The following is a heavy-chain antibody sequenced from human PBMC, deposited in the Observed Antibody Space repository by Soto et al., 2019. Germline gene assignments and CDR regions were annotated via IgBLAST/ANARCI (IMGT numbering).Heavy chain of an antibody. Sequence: PSETLSLTCTVSGGSISSGDYYWSWIRQPPGKGLEWIGYIYYSGSTYYNPSLKSRVTISVDTSKNQFSLKLSSVTAADTAVYYCARVQGGGGAMVHNYWGQGTLVTVPQ. CDR2: IYYSGST. CDR1: GGSISSGDYY. J-gene: IGHJ4*02. CDR3: ARVQGGGGAMVHNY. V-gene: IGHV4-30-4*01. D-gene: IGHD5-18*01.